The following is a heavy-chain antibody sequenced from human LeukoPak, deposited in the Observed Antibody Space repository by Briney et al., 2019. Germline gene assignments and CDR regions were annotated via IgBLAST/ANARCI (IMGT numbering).Heavy chain of an antibody. CDR3: ARLGYDSSGYYHSFYFDY. Sequence: GESMKISCKGSGYSFTSYWIGWVRQMPGKGLEWMGIIYPGDSDTRYSPSFQGQVTISADKSISTAYLQWSSLKASDTAMYYCARLGYDSSGYYHSFYFDYWGPGTLVSVSS. D-gene: IGHD3-22*01. V-gene: IGHV5-51*01. CDR2: IYPGDSDT. J-gene: IGHJ4*02. CDR1: GYSFTSYW.